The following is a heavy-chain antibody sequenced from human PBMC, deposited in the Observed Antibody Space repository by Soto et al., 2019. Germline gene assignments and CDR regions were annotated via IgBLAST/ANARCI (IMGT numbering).Heavy chain of an antibody. CDR2: ISGSGGST. D-gene: IGHD1-1*01. CDR3: AKDQKYRGYMDV. Sequence: GGSLRLSCAASGFTFSSYAMSWVRQAPGKGLEWVSAISGSGGSTYYADSVKGRFTISRDNSKNTLYLQMNNLRAEDTAVYYCAKDQKYRGYMDVWGKGTTVTVSS. CDR1: GFTFSSYA. V-gene: IGHV3-23*01. J-gene: IGHJ6*03.